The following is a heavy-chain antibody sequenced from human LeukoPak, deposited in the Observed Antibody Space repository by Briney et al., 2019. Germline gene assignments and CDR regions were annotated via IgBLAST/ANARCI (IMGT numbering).Heavy chain of an antibody. CDR3: AKSNREDIVVEPAALRDYYFDY. V-gene: IGHV3-30*18. J-gene: IGHJ4*02. D-gene: IGHD2-2*01. Sequence: PGRSLRLSCAASGFTFSSYGMHWVRQAPGKGLEWVAVISYDGSNKYYADSVKGRFTISRDNSKNTLYLQMNSLRAEDTAVYYCAKSNREDIVVEPAALRDYYFDYWGQGTLVTVSS. CDR1: GFTFSSYG. CDR2: ISYDGSNK.